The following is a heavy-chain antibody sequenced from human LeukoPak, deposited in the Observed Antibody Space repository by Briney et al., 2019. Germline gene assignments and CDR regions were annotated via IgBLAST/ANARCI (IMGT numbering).Heavy chain of an antibody. D-gene: IGHD3-22*01. Sequence: PGRSLRLSCAASGFTFDDYAMHWVRQAPGKGLEWVSGISWNSGSIGYADSVKGRFTISRDNAKNSLYLQMNSLRAEDTALYYCAKDLYYYDSSGYNNAFDIWGQGTMVTVSS. V-gene: IGHV3-9*01. J-gene: IGHJ3*02. CDR2: ISWNSGSI. CDR1: GFTFDDYA. CDR3: AKDLYYYDSSGYNNAFDI.